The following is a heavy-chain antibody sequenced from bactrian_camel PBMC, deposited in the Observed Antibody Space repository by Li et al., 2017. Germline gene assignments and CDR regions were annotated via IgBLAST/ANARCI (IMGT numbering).Heavy chain of an antibody. CDR3: AADSCSYCSDGDCYTSGGALANKY. V-gene: IGHV3S53*01. J-gene: IGHJ4*01. CDR2: IDTDGST. D-gene: IGHD2*01. CDR1: RYMYDNGC. Sequence: HVQLVESGGGSVQAGGSLRLSCAASRYMYDNGCMGWFRQAPGKEREGVATIDTDGSTRYADSVKGRFTLSKDNAKNTLYLVMNSLKPEDTAIYYCAADSCSYCSDGDCYTSGGALANKYRGQRTQVTVS.